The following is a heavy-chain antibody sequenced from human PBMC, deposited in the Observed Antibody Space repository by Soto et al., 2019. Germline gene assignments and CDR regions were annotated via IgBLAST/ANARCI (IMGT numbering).Heavy chain of an antibody. CDR2: ISYDGSNK. CDR1: GFTFSSYG. D-gene: IGHD4-17*01. Sequence: GGSLRLSCAASGFTFSSYGMHWVRQAPGKGLEWVAVISYDGSNKYYADSVKGRFTISRDNSKNTLYLQMNSLRAEDTAVYYCAKHDYDAYWGQGTLVTVSS. V-gene: IGHV3-30*18. CDR3: AKHDYDAY. J-gene: IGHJ4*02.